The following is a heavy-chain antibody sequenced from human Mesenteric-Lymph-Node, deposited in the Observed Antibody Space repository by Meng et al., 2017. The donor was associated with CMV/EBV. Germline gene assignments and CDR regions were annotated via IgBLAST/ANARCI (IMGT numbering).Heavy chain of an antibody. CDR1: TFSSYA. CDR2: INPILGAA. CDR3: ARGGGGYCSSTSCYRFDY. D-gene: IGHD2-2*01. Sequence: TFSSYAISWVRQAPGQGLGWVGGINPILGAADYEQKFQGRVTITADESTSTAYMELSSLRSEDTAVYYCARGGGGYCSSTSCYRFDYWGQGTLVTVSS. V-gene: IGHV1-69*01. J-gene: IGHJ4*02.